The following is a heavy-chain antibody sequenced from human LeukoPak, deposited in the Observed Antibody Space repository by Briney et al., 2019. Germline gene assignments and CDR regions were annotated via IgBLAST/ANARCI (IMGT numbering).Heavy chain of an antibody. J-gene: IGHJ5*02. CDR1: GFTFSTYW. CDR3: AKVSPSSSWYDYNWFDP. D-gene: IGHD6-13*01. V-gene: IGHV3-7*01. Sequence: SGGSLRLSCAASGFTFSTYWMSWVRQAPGKGLEWVANIKQDGSEKYYVDSVKGRFTISRDNAKNSLYLQMNSLRAEDTAVYYCAKVSPSSSWYDYNWFDPWGQGTLVTVSS. CDR2: IKQDGSEK.